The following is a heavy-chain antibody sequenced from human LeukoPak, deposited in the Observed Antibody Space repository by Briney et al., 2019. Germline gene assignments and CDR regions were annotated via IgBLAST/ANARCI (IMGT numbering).Heavy chain of an antibody. CDR1: GYTFTGYY. Sequence: ASVKVSCKASGYTFTGYYMHWVRQAPGQGLEWMGWINPNSGGTNYAQKFQGRVTMTRDTSISTAYMELSRLRSGDTAVYYCARGHSVWWLENYFDYWGQGTLVTVSS. CDR2: INPNSGGT. D-gene: IGHD5-12*01. CDR3: ARGHSVWWLENYFDY. V-gene: IGHV1-2*02. J-gene: IGHJ4*02.